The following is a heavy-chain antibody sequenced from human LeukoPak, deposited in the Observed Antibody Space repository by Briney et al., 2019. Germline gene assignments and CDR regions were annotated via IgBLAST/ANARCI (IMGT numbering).Heavy chain of an antibody. CDR3: AGATRWLAFDY. V-gene: IGHV3-53*01. D-gene: IGHD6-19*01. J-gene: IGHJ4*02. CDR2: IYDGGNT. Sequence: GGSLRLSCAASGFTVSSYMSWVRQAPGKGLEWVSVIYDGGNTNYADSVKGRFTISRDTSKNTLFLQMNSLRAEDTAVYYCAGATRWLAFDYWGQGTLVTVSS. CDR1: GFTVSSY.